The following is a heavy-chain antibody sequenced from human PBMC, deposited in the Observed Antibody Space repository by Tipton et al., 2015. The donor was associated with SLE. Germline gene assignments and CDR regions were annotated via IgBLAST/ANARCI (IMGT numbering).Heavy chain of an antibody. CDR3: AKDSGTYYFDF. Sequence: TLSLTCTVSGDSISTNSWTWIRQPPGKGLEWIAYVHHSGRTDYSPSLKSRLSISVDPPKSQFSLNVSSVTAADTAVYYCAKDSGTYYFDFWGQGVLVNVSS. CDR2: VHHSGRT. V-gene: IGHV4-59*01. J-gene: IGHJ4*02. CDR1: GDSISTNS. D-gene: IGHD1-26*01.